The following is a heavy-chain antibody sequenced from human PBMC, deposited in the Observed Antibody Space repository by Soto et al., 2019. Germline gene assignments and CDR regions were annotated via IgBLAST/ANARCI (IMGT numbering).Heavy chain of an antibody. D-gene: IGHD6-6*01. V-gene: IGHV4-30-4*08. CDR1: GGSISSGGYY. Sequence: SETLSLTCTVSGGSISSGGYYWSWIRQHPGKGLEWIGYIYYSGSTYYNPSLKSRVTISVDTSKNQFSLKLSSVTAADTAVYYCAREKRYSSSSFGSGPFDYWGQGTLVTVSS. J-gene: IGHJ4*02. CDR3: AREKRYSSSSFGSGPFDY. CDR2: IYYSGST.